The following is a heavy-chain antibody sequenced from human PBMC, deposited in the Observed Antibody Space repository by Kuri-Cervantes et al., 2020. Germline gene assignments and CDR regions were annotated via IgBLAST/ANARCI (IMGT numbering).Heavy chain of an antibody. CDR3: ARTPHGGYGDYGLIAIHAFDI. D-gene: IGHD2-21*01. Sequence: SETLSLTCTVSGGSISSGSYYWGWIRQPPGKGLEWIGSIYYSGSTYYNPSLKSRVTISVDTSKNQFSLKLSSVTAADTAVYYCARTPHGGYGDYGLIAIHAFDIWGQGTMVTVSS. J-gene: IGHJ3*02. CDR1: GGSISSGSYY. V-gene: IGHV4-39*07. CDR2: IYYSGST.